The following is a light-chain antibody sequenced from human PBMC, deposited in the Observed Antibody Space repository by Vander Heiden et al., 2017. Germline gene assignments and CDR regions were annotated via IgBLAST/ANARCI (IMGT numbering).Light chain of an antibody. V-gene: IGLV1-40*01. Sequence: QSVLTQPPSVSGAPGQRVTISCTGTSSNIGAGFDVHWYQQLPGTAPNLLIFTNSNRPSGVPDRFSGSKSGTSASLAIAGLQADDEADYYCQSYDTSLSGSRVFGTGTKVTVL. CDR3: QSYDTSLSGSRV. CDR2: TNS. J-gene: IGLJ1*01. CDR1: SSNIGAGFD.